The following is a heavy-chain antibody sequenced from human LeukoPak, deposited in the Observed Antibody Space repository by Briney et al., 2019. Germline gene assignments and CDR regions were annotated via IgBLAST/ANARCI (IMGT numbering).Heavy chain of an antibody. CDR2: FYYSGSD. Sequence: SETLSLTCTVSGASITSYYWNWIRQPPGKGLEWIGYFYYSGSDNYNPSLKSRITISVDTSKNQFSFKLSSVTAADTAVYYCVRGYCSGATCYHFDYWGRGTLVTVSS. CDR3: VRGYCSGATCYHFDY. D-gene: IGHD2-15*01. J-gene: IGHJ4*02. CDR1: GASITSYY. V-gene: IGHV4-59*01.